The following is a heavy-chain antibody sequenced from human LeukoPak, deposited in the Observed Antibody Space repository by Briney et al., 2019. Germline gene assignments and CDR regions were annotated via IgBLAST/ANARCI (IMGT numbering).Heavy chain of an antibody. J-gene: IGHJ4*02. D-gene: IGHD2-21*02. CDR1: GYSFTSYW. CDR2: IYPGDSDT. V-gene: IGHV5-51*01. Sequence: GESLQISCKGSGYSFTSYWIGWVRQMPGKGLEWMGIIYPGDSDTRYSPSFQGQVTISADKSISTAYPQWSSLKASDTAMYYCATDTLAYCGGDCYTFDYWGQGTLVTVSS. CDR3: ATDTLAYCGGDCYTFDY.